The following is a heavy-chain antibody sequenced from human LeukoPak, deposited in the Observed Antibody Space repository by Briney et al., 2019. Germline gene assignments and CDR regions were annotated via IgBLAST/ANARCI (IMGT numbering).Heavy chain of an antibody. V-gene: IGHV4-59*01. CDR3: ARERPGVGAIDY. D-gene: IGHD1-26*01. Sequence: SETLSLTCTVSGGSISSYYWSWIRQPSGKGLEWIGYIYYSGSTNYNPSLKSRVTISVDTSKNQFSLKLSSVTAADTAVYYCARERPGVGAIDYWGQGTLVTVSS. J-gene: IGHJ4*02. CDR2: IYYSGST. CDR1: GGSISSYY.